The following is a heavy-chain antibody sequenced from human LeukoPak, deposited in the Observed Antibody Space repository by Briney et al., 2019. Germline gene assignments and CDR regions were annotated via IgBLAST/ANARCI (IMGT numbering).Heavy chain of an antibody. D-gene: IGHD2-8*01. CDR3: ARVYFATKTLGAYNWFDP. J-gene: IGHJ5*02. CDR2: ISSSSSYI. CDR1: GFTFSSYS. V-gene: IGHV3-21*01. Sequence: TGGTLRLSCAASGFTFSSYSMNWVRQAPGKGLEWVSSISSSSSYIYYADSVKGRFTISGDNAKNSLYLQMNSLRAEDTAVYYCARVYFATKTLGAYNWFDPWGQGTLVTVSS.